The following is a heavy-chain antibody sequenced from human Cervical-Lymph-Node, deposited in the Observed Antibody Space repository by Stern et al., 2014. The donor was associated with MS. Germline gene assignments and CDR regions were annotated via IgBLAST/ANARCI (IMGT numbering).Heavy chain of an antibody. CDR2: VYGSGST. CDR1: GGSIRGGDFY. V-gene: IGHV4-61*02. D-gene: IGHD3-16*01. Sequence: QLQLQESGPGLVKPSQTLSLTCTVSGGSIRGGDFYWSWLRQSAGKGLVWIGGVYGSGSTVYNPPHRSRVTMPVDTSKNQFSLRLPSETAADTAVYYCARDRLYDTVWYQWYFDLWGRGTLVTVSS. J-gene: IGHJ2*01. CDR3: ARDRLYDTVWYQWYFDL.